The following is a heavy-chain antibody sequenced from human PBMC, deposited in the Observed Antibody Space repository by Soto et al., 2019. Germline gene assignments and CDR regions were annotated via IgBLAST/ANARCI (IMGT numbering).Heavy chain of an antibody. Sequence: GGSLRLSCAASGFTVSSNYMSWVRQAPGKGLEWVAIISYDGSNKYYADSVKGRFTISRDNSKNTLYLQMNSLRPEDTAVYYCAKDSSLTYYYDSSGYSWGQGTLVTVSS. V-gene: IGHV3-30*18. J-gene: IGHJ5*02. CDR1: GFTVSSNY. CDR3: AKDSSLTYYYDSSGYS. D-gene: IGHD3-22*01. CDR2: ISYDGSNK.